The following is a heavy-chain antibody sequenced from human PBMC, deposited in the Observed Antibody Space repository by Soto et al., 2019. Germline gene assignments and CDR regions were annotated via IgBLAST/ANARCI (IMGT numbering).Heavy chain of an antibody. D-gene: IGHD2-2*01. CDR2: IYYSGST. J-gene: IGHJ4*02. Sequence: SETLSLTCTVSGGSISSGGYYWSWIRQHPGKGLEWIGYIYYSGSTYYNPSLKSRVTISVDTPKNQFSLKLSSVTAADPAVYYCARGRSRVVPAADFDYWGQGTLVTVSS. V-gene: IGHV4-31*03. CDR1: GGSISSGGYY. CDR3: ARGRSRVVPAADFDY.